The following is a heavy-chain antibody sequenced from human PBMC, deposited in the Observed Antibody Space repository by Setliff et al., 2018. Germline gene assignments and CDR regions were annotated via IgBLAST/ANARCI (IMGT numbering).Heavy chain of an antibody. D-gene: IGHD3-3*01. V-gene: IGHV4-34*01. CDR3: ARDRTIFGVDNFYYYMDV. CDR1: GDSFSDYY. J-gene: IGHJ6*03. Sequence: PSETLSLTCAVYGDSFSDYYWSWIRQPPGKGLEWIEEINHRGSTNYSPSLKSRVTISVDTSRNQFSLKLSSVTAADTAVYYCARDRTIFGVDNFYYYMDVWGRGSTVTVSS. CDR2: INHRGST.